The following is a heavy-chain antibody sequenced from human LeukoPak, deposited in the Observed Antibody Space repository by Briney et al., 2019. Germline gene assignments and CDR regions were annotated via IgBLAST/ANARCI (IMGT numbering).Heavy chain of an antibody. CDR1: GFTFSTYA. CDR2: ISNSGGTT. J-gene: IGHJ4*02. CDR3: TTYYYDSSGYYYPCYFDY. D-gene: IGHD3-22*01. V-gene: IGHV3-23*01. Sequence: GGSLRLSCAASGFTFSTYAMSWVRQAPGKGLEWVSSISNSGGTTYYADSVKGRFTISRDNSRNTLVLQMNSLRAEDTAVYYCTTYYYDSSGYYYPCYFDYWGQGTLVTVSS.